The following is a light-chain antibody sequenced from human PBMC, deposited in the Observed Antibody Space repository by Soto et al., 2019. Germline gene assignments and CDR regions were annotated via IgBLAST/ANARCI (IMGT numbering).Light chain of an antibody. J-gene: IGLJ1*01. CDR3: TSYAGGNNV. CDR2: EVN. V-gene: IGLV2-8*01. CDR1: SSDVGAYNY. Sequence: QSVLTQPPSASGSPGQSVTISCSGTSSDVGAYNYVSWYQQHPAKVPKLMVYEVNKQPSGVPDRFSGSKSGSTASLTVSGLQAEDEADYYCTSYAGGNNVFGTGTKVTVL.